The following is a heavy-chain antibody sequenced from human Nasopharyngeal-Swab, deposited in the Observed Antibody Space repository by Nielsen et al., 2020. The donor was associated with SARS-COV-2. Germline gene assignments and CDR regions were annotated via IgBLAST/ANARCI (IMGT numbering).Heavy chain of an antibody. J-gene: IGHJ6*02. V-gene: IGHV4-34*01. CDR1: GGSFSGYY. CDR3: AREWIQLWSYYYYGMDV. CDR2: INHSGST. D-gene: IGHD5-18*01. Sequence: SETLSLTCAVYGGSFSGYYWSWIRQPPGKGLEWIREINHSGSTNYNPSLKSRVTISVDTSKNQFSLKLSSVTAADTAVYYCAREWIQLWSYYYYGMDVWGQGTTVTVSS.